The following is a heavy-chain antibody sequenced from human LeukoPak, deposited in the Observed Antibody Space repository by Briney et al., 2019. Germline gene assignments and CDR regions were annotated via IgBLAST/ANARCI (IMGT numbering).Heavy chain of an antibody. CDR2: ISGSGDYT. J-gene: IGHJ4*02. V-gene: IGHV3-23*01. D-gene: IGHD3-22*01. CDR1: GFTFRNYA. CDR3: AKDFFGPSTYSSGELDF. Sequence: GGSLRLSCAATGFTFRNYAMNWVRQAPGQGLEWVSAISGSGDYTYYADSVKGRFTISRDNSKNTLHLQMNGLRADDTAIYYCAKDFFGPSTYSSGELDFWGQGTLVTVSS.